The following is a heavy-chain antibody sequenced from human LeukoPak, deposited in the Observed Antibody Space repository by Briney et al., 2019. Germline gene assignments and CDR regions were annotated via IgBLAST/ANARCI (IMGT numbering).Heavy chain of an antibody. Sequence: PGGSLRLSCATSGFTFSSYEMNWVRQAPGKGLEWVSYISSSGSTIYYADSVKGRFTISRDNSKNTLYLQMNSLRAEDTAVYYCARDFESYYYGYFDSWGQGTLVTVSS. CDR1: GFTFSSYE. CDR3: ARDFESYYYGYFDS. D-gene: IGHD3-10*01. V-gene: IGHV3-48*03. J-gene: IGHJ4*02. CDR2: ISSSGSTI.